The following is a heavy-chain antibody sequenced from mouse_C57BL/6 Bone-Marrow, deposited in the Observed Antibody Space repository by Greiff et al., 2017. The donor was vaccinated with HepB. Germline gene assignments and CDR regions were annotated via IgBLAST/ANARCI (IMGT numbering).Heavy chain of an antibody. D-gene: IGHD2-1*01. Sequence: EVMLVESGGDLVKPGGSLKLSCAASGFTFSSYGMSWVRQTPDKRLEWVATISSGGSYTYYPDSVKGRFTISRDNAKNTLYLQMSSLKSEDTAMYYCARPELLDYWGQGTTLTVSS. CDR3: ARPELLDY. V-gene: IGHV5-6*01. CDR1: GFTFSSYG. CDR2: ISSGGSYT. J-gene: IGHJ2*01.